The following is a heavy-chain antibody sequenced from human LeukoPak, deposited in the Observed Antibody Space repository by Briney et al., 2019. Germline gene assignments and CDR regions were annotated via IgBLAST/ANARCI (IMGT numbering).Heavy chain of an antibody. CDR2: INPNSGGT. CDR1: GYTFTGYY. CDR3: ARDQGSIFGAQYFQH. D-gene: IGHD3-3*01. Sequence: GASVQVCCKASGYTFTGYYMHWVRQAPGQGLEWMGWINPNSGGTNYAQKFQGRVTMTRDTSISTAYMELSRLRSDDTAVYYCARDQGSIFGAQYFQHWGQGTLVTVSP. V-gene: IGHV1-2*02. J-gene: IGHJ1*01.